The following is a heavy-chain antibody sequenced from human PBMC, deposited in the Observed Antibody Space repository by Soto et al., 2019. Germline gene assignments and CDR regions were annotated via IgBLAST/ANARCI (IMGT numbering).Heavy chain of an antibody. CDR2: IYQSGST. CDR1: GYFFSSDYF. V-gene: IGHV4-38-2*01. J-gene: IGHJ4*02. D-gene: IGHD6-13*01. CDR3: ARAAYGSSTLFDY. Sequence: SETLSLTCAVSGYFFSSDYFWGWIRQPPGKGLEWIGSIYQSGSTYYNPSLKSRVSTSVDTSKNQFSLKLSSVTAADTAVYYCARAAYGSSTLFDYWGRGALVTVS.